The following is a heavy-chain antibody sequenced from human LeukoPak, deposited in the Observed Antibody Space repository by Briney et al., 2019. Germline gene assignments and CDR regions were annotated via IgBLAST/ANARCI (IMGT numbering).Heavy chain of an antibody. D-gene: IGHD7-27*01. Sequence: GGSLRLSCAASGFASSSNWMHWVRQTPGKGLVWVSRINSGGSGTSYADSVEGRFTISRDNAKNTLYLQMNSLKGEDTAVYYCATSLGPLAEYWGRGTLVTVSS. CDR2: INSGGSGT. CDR3: ATSLGPLAEY. J-gene: IGHJ4*02. V-gene: IGHV3-74*01. CDR1: GFASSSNW.